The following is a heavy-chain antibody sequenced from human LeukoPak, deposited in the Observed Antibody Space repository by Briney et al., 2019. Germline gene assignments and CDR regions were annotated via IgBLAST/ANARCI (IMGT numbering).Heavy chain of an antibody. CDR2: IYTSGRT. J-gene: IGHJ4*02. D-gene: IGHD6-13*01. CDR1: GGSISSYY. CDR3: ARVGGIVAAGLFDY. V-gene: IGHV4-4*07. Sequence: SETLSLTCTVSGGSISSYYWGWIRQPAGKGLEWIGRIYTSGRTNYNPSLKSPLTMSVDTSKNQFSLKLSFVTAADTAVYYCARVGGIVAAGLFDYWGQGTLVTVSS.